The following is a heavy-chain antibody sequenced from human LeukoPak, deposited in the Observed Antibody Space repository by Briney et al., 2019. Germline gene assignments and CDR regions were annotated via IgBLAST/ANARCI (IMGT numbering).Heavy chain of an antibody. CDR1: GFTFSNFW. V-gene: IGHV3-7*01. CDR2: IKEDGSEK. J-gene: IGHJ4*02. Sequence: GGSLRLSCAASGFTFSNFWMSWVRQAPGKGLEWVANIKEDGSEKYYVDSVKGRFTIFRDNAKNSLYLQMNSLRAEDTAVYYCARDKIVGATHLDYWGQGTLVTVSS. D-gene: IGHD1-26*01. CDR3: ARDKIVGATHLDY.